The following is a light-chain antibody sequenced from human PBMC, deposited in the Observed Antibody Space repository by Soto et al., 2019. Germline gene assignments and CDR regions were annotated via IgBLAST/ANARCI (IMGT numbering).Light chain of an antibody. Sequence: EIVLTQSPATLSLSPGERATLSCRASLSVSSYLAWYQQKPGQAPRLLIYDASNRATGIPARFSGSGSGTDFTLTISSLDPEDSAVYYCHQRSSWPLTFGGGTKVEIK. J-gene: IGKJ4*01. CDR2: DAS. CDR3: HQRSSWPLT. V-gene: IGKV3-11*01. CDR1: LSVSSY.